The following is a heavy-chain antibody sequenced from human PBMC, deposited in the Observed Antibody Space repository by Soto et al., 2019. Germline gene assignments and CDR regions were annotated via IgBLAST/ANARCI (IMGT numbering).Heavy chain of an antibody. D-gene: IGHD1-26*01. CDR3: ARDSSEWELLHSDY. V-gene: IGHV3-30-3*01. CDR1: GFTFSSYA. CDR2: ISYDGSNK. Sequence: QVQLVESGGGVVQPGRSLRLSCAASGFTFSSYAMHWVRQAPGKGLEWVAVISYDGSNKYYADSVKGRFNISRDNSKNTLYLQMNSLRAEDTAVYYCARDSSEWELLHSDYWGQGTLVTVSS. J-gene: IGHJ4*02.